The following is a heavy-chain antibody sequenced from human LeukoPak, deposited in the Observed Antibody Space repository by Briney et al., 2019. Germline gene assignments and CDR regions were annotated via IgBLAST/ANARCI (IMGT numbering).Heavy chain of an antibody. Sequence: GGSLRLSCAASGFTVSSYAMSWVRQAPGKGLEWVSAISGSGGSTYYADSVKGRFTISRDNAKNSLYLQMNSLRAEDTAVYYCARDGSAYYYGSGSSDYWGQGTLVTVSS. J-gene: IGHJ4*02. CDR3: ARDGSAYYYGSGSSDY. D-gene: IGHD3-10*01. V-gene: IGHV3-23*01. CDR2: ISGSGGST. CDR1: GFTVSSYA.